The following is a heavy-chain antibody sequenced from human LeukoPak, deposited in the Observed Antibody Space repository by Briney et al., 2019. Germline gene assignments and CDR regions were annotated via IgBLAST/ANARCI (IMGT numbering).Heavy chain of an antibody. CDR2: IIPIFGTA. CDR3: ATDVAYYDYVWGSYRSYYFDY. V-gene: IGHV1-69*01. Sequence: SVKVSCKASGGTSSSYAISWVRQAPGQGLEWMGGIIPIFGTANYAQKFQGRVTITADESTSTAYMELSSLRSEDTAVYYCATDVAYYDYVWGSYRSYYFDYWGQGTLVTVSS. D-gene: IGHD3-16*02. J-gene: IGHJ4*02. CDR1: GGTSSSYA.